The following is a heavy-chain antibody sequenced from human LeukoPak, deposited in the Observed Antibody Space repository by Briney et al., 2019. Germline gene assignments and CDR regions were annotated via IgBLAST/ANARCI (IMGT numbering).Heavy chain of an antibody. V-gene: IGHV3-66*02. Sequence: GRSLRLSCAASGFSFRNYWMGWVRQAPGRGLEWVSVIYSGGSTFYADSVKGRFTIARDNSKNTLYLQMNSLRAEDTAVYYCARESNYDYWGQGTLVTVSS. J-gene: IGHJ4*02. CDR2: IYSGGST. CDR3: ARESNYDY. CDR1: GFSFRNYW.